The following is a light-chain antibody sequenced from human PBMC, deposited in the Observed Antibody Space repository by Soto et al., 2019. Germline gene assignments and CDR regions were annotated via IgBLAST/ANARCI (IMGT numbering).Light chain of an antibody. J-gene: IGKJ3*01. CDR2: GAS. V-gene: IGKV3-15*01. Sequence: EILMTQSPGTLSVSPGEGATLSCRASQSVSINLAWYQQKPGQAPRLLIYGASTRANGIPARFSGSGSGTEFTLTISRLQSEDFAVYFCQQYYKWHPETFGPGTKVDIK. CDR1: QSVSIN. CDR3: QQYYKWHPET.